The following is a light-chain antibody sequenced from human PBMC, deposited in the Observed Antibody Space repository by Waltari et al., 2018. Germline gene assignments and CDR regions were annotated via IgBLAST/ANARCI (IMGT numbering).Light chain of an antibody. J-gene: IGLJ1*01. Sequence: QSALTQPASVSGSPGQSVTLSCLGTTSDIGAYQYVSWYQEYPGKAPKLFIHKATKRVAGSSRRFSGSKAGNTASLAISGVQAEDDAEYDCRSDTSRSTYVIGTGTKVTV. V-gene: IGLV2-14*01. CDR2: KAT. CDR3: RSDTSRSTYV. CDR1: TSDIGAYQY.